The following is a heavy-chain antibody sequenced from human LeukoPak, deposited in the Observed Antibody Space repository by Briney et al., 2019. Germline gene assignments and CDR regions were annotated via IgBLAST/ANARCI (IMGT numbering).Heavy chain of an antibody. Sequence: PGGSLRLSCAASGFTFSSYAMSWVRQAPGKGLEWVSAISGSGGSTYYADSVKGRFTISRDNSKNTLYLQMDSLRAEDTAVYYCAKGDYYDSSGYYWGQGTLVTVSS. D-gene: IGHD3-22*01. J-gene: IGHJ4*02. CDR1: GFTFSSYA. V-gene: IGHV3-23*01. CDR3: AKGDYYDSSGYY. CDR2: ISGSGGST.